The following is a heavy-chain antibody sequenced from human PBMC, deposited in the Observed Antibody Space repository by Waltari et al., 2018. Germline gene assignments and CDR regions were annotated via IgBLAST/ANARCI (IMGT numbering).Heavy chain of an antibody. Sequence: QVQLQESGPGLVKPSETLSLTCTVPGYSISSGYYWGWIRQPPGKGLEWIGSIYHSGRSYCSPSRKSRVTISVETSKNQFCLKLSSVTAADTAVYYCARHYGDYPLYFDYWGQGTRVTVSS. CDR1: GYSISSGYY. CDR3: ARHYGDYPLYFDY. V-gene: IGHV4-38-2*02. D-gene: IGHD4-17*01. CDR2: IYHSGRS. J-gene: IGHJ4*02.